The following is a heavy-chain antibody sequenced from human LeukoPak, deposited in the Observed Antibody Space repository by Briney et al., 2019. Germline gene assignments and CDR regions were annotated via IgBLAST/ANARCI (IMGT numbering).Heavy chain of an antibody. Sequence: GASVKVSCKASGYTFTSYGISWVRQAPGQGLEWMGWISAYNGNTNYAQKLQGGVTMTTDTSTSTAYMELRSLRSDDTAVYYCARGDAPAAITYFDYWGQGTLVTVSS. CDR2: ISAYNGNT. CDR3: ARGDAPAAITYFDY. CDR1: GYTFTSYG. V-gene: IGHV1-18*01. D-gene: IGHD2-2*02. J-gene: IGHJ4*02.